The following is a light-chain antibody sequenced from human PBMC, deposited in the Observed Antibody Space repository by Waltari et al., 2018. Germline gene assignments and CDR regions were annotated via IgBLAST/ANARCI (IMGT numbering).Light chain of an antibody. Sequence: QSALTQPASVSGSPGQSITISCTGTSSYVGGYNLVSWYQQHPGKAPKLMIYEGSKRPSGVSNRFSGSKSGNTASLTISGLQAEDEADYYCCSYAGSSTVVFGGGTKLTVL. V-gene: IGLV2-23*01. J-gene: IGLJ2*01. CDR3: CSYAGSSTVV. CDR2: EGS. CDR1: SSYVGGYNL.